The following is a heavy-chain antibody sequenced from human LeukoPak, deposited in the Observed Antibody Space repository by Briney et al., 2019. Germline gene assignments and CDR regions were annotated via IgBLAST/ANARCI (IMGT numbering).Heavy chain of an antibody. J-gene: IGHJ4*02. Sequence: GGSLRLSCAASGFTFSSYAMHWVRQAPGKGVEGVAVISYDGSNKYYADSVKGRFTISRDNSKNTLYLQMNSLRGEDTAVYYCAKDPLLYFDCSLKLGFDYWGQGTLVTVSS. CDR1: GFTFSSYA. CDR3: AKDPLLYFDCSLKLGFDY. CDR2: ISYDGSNK. V-gene: IGHV3-30*04. D-gene: IGHD3-9*01.